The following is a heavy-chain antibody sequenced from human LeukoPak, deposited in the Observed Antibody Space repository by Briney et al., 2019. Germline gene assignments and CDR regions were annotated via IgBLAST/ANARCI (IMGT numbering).Heavy chain of an antibody. CDR1: GFTFSSYA. CDR2: ISASGGST. J-gene: IGHJ4*02. V-gene: IGHV3-23*01. D-gene: IGHD4-17*01. CDR3: AKRTTVTTFWDY. Sequence: GGSLRLSCAASGFTFSSYAMTWVRQAPGKGLERVSVISASGGSTYYADSVKGRFTISRDNSKNTLYLQMNSLRAEDTAVYYCAKRTTVTTFWDYWGQGTLVTVSS.